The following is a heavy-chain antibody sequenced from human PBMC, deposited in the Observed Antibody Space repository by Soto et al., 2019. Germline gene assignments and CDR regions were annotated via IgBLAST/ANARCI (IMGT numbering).Heavy chain of an antibody. CDR1: GGSISGGTSY. V-gene: IGHV4-31*03. D-gene: IGHD2-15*01. CDR2: IYYSGIT. Sequence: QVQLQESGPGLVKPSQTLSLPCTVSGGSISGGTSYWSWIRQHPEKGLEWIGYIYYSGITYYNPSLMGRVTISLDMSKNQISLKLSSVTAADTAVYYCARRHYCSCGSGLLSFEYLGQGALVTVSS. J-gene: IGHJ4*02. CDR3: ARRHYCSCGSGLLSFEY.